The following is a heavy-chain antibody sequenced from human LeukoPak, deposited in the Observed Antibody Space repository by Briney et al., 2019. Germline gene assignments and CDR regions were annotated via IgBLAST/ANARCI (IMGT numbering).Heavy chain of an antibody. CDR1: GFTFNNYA. Sequence: GGSLRLSCAASGFTFNNYAMTWVRQAPGKGLEWVSVVSGSGDNTNYADSVKGRFTISRDNAKNSLYLQMNSLRAEDTAVYYCARGGVVPAAIFRWGQGTLVTVSS. CDR3: ARGGVVPAAIFR. D-gene: IGHD2-2*02. CDR2: VSGSGDNT. V-gene: IGHV3-23*01. J-gene: IGHJ4*02.